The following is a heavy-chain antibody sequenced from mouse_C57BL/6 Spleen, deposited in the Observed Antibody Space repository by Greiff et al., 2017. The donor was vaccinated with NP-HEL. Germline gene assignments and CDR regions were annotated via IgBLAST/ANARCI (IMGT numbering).Heavy chain of an antibody. Sequence: DVKLQESVAELVRPGASVKLSCTASGFNIKNTYMHWVKQRPEQGLEWIGRIDPANGNTKYAPKFQGKATITADTSSNTAYLQLSSLTSEDTAIYYCALHYYGSSYGFAYWGQGTLVTVSA. V-gene: IGHV14-3*01. CDR3: ALHYYGSSYGFAY. CDR2: IDPANGNT. CDR1: GFNIKNTY. J-gene: IGHJ3*01. D-gene: IGHD1-1*01.